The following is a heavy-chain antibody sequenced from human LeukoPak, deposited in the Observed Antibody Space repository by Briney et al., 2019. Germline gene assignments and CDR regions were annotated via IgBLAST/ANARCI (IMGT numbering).Heavy chain of an antibody. Sequence: PSETLSLTCTVSGGSISSGGYYWSWIRQHPGKGLEWIVYIYYSGSTYYNPSLKSRVTISVDTSKNQFSLKLSSVTAADTAVYYCARDVNDILTGPHDFDIWGQGTMVTVSS. D-gene: IGHD3-9*01. CDR1: GGSISSGGYY. J-gene: IGHJ3*02. CDR2: IYYSGST. V-gene: IGHV4-31*03. CDR3: ARDVNDILTGPHDFDI.